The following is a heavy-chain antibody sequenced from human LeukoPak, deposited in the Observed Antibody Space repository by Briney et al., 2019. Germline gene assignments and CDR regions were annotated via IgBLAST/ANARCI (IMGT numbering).Heavy chain of an antibody. CDR3: AKDQTTPSGGLLYPRFDY. V-gene: IGHV3-23*01. CDR1: GFTFRSYA. J-gene: IGHJ4*02. CDR2: ISGSSGST. D-gene: IGHD2-21*02. Sequence: GGSLRLSCAASGFTFRSYAMSWVRQAPGKGLEWVSAISGSSGSTYYADSVKGRFTISRDNSKNTLYLQMNSLRAEDTAVYYCAKDQTTPSGGLLYPRFDYWGQGTLVTVSS.